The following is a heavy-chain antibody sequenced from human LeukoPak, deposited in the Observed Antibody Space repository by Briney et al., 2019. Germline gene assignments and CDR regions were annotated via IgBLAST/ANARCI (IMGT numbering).Heavy chain of an antibody. V-gene: IGHV3-66*02. Sequence: GGSLRLSCAVSAFTVSSNYVSWVRQAPGKGLEWVSVIYGGGSTNYADSVKGRFTISRDNSKNTLYLQMNSLRAEDTAVYYCARDHSGSYQRAFDIWGQGTMVTVSS. CDR2: IYGGGST. J-gene: IGHJ3*02. CDR3: ARDHSGSYQRAFDI. CDR1: AFTVSSNY. D-gene: IGHD1-26*01.